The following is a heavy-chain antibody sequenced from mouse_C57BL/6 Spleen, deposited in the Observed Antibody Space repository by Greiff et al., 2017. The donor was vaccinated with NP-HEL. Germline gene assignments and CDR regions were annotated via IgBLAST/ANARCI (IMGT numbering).Heavy chain of an antibody. D-gene: IGHD2-14*01. V-gene: IGHV3-6*01. CDR1: GYSITSGYY. Sequence: EVQLQESGPGLVKPSQSLSLTCSVTGYSITSGYYWNWIRQFPGNKLEWMGYISYDGSNNYNPSLKNRISITRDTSKNQFFLKLNSVTTEDTATYYCARRGYGVGMDYWGQGTSVTVSS. J-gene: IGHJ4*01. CDR3: ARRGYGVGMDY. CDR2: ISYDGSN.